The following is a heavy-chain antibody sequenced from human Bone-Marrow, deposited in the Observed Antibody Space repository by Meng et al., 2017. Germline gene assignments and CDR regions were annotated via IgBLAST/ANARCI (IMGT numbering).Heavy chain of an antibody. V-gene: IGHV3-74*01. J-gene: IGHJ6*02. D-gene: IGHD6-13*01. CDR2: INSDGSST. Sequence: GESLKISCAASGFTFSSYWMHWVRQAPGKGLVWVSRINSDGSSTSYADSVKGRFTISRDNAKNTLYLQMNSLRAEDTAVYYCARDSSSWYYYYYGMDVWGQGTMVNVSS. CDR3: ARDSSSWYYYYYGMDV. CDR1: GFTFSSYW.